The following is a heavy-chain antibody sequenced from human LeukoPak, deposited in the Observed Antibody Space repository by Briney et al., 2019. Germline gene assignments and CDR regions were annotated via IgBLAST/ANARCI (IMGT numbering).Heavy chain of an antibody. V-gene: IGHV4-34*01. J-gene: IGHJ4*02. Sequence: PSETLSLTCAVYGGSFSGYYWSWIRQPPGKGLEWIGEINHSGSTNYNPSLKSRVTISVDPSKNQFSLKLSSVTAADTAVYYCARGGDIVVVLETRHFDYWGQGTLVTVSS. CDR1: GGSFSGYY. D-gene: IGHD2-2*01. CDR3: ARGGDIVVVLETRHFDY. CDR2: INHSGST.